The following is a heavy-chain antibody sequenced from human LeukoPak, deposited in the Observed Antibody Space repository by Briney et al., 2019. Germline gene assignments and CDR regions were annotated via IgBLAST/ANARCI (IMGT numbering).Heavy chain of an antibody. J-gene: IGHJ6*03. CDR2: ISWNSGSI. CDR3: AKGTSSGWYFYYYMGV. Sequence: GGSLRLSCAASGFTFDDYAMRWVRQAPGKGLEWVSGISWNSGSIGYADSVKGRFTISRDNAKNSLYLQMNSLRAEDTALYYCAKGTSSGWYFYYYMGVWGKGTTVTISS. V-gene: IGHV3-9*01. CDR1: GFTFDDYA. D-gene: IGHD6-19*01.